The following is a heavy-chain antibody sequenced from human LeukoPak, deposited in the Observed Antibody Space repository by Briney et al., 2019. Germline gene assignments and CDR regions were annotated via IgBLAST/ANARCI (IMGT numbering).Heavy chain of an antibody. CDR2: ISGSGGST. D-gene: IGHD2-21*02. Sequence: GGSLRLSCAASGFTFSSYAMSWVRQAPGKGLEWVSAISGSGGSTYYADSVKGRFTISRDNSKNTLYLQMNSLRAEDTALYYCASTPGPDCGGDCVHANNWFDPWGQGTLVTVSS. J-gene: IGHJ5*02. CDR3: ASTPGPDCGGDCVHANNWFDP. CDR1: GFTFSSYA. V-gene: IGHV3-23*01.